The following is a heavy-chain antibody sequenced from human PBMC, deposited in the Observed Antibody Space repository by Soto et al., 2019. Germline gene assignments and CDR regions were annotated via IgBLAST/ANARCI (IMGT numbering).Heavy chain of an antibody. V-gene: IGHV3-74*01. D-gene: IGHD1-26*01. CDR3: ARDQKYSGSY. CDR1: GFTFSSSW. Sequence: EVQLVESGGGLVQPGGSLRLSCAASGFTFSSSWMHWVRQAPGKGLVWVSYINSDGSSTTYADSVKGRFTISRDNAKNTVSLQMNSLRAEDTAVYYCARDQKYSGSYWGQGALVTVSS. J-gene: IGHJ4*02. CDR2: INSDGSST.